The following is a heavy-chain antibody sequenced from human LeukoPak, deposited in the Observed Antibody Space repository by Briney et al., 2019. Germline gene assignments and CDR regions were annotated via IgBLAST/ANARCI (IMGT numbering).Heavy chain of an antibody. CDR1: GGSISSSNYY. V-gene: IGHV4-61*02. Sequence: PSETLSLTCTVSGGSISSSNYYWSWIRQPAGKGLEWIGRIYTSGSTNYNPSLKSRVTISVDTSKNQFSVKLTSVTAADTAVCFCARDDWVYWGQGTLVTVSS. CDR3: ARDDWVY. CDR2: IYTSGST. D-gene: IGHD3-9*01. J-gene: IGHJ4*02.